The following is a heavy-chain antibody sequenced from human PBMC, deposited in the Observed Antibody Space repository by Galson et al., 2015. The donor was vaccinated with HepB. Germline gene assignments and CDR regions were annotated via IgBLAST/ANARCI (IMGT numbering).Heavy chain of an antibody. V-gene: IGHV3-23*01. CDR1: VFTFSSYA. CDR2: ISGSGGST. CDR3: AIVGEREEQGY. J-gene: IGHJ4*02. Sequence: SLRLSCAASVFTFSSYAMSWVRQAPGKGLEWVSAISGSGGSTYYADSVKGRFTISRDNSKNTLYLQMNSLRAEDTAVYYCAIVGEREEQGYWGQGTLVTVSS. D-gene: IGHD1-26*01.